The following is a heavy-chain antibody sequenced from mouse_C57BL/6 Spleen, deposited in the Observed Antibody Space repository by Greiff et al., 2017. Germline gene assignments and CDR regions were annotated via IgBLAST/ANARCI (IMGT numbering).Heavy chain of an antibody. CDR1: GYAFSSSW. D-gene: IGHD1-1*01. CDR2: IYPGDGDT. Sequence: VKLQESGPELVKPGASVKISCKASGYAFSSSWMNWVKQRPGKGLEWIGRIYPGDGDTNYNGKFKGKATLTADKSSSTAYMQLSSLASEDSAVYFCARSGYYYDYRGQGTTLTVSS. V-gene: IGHV1-82*01. J-gene: IGHJ2*01. CDR3: ARSGYYYDY.